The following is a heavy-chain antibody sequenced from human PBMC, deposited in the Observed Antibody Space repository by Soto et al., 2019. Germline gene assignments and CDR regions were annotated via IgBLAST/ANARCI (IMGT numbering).Heavy chain of an antibody. CDR1: GGSFSGYY. Sequence: QVQLQQWGAGLLKPSETLSLTCAVYGGSFSGYYWSWIRQPPGKGLEWIGEINHSGSTNYNPSLKSRVTISVDTSKNQFSLKLSSVTAADTAMYYCARFFGVVSRRFDWFDPWGQGTLVTVSS. CDR2: INHSGST. V-gene: IGHV4-34*01. D-gene: IGHD3-3*01. CDR3: ARFFGVVSRRFDWFDP. J-gene: IGHJ5*02.